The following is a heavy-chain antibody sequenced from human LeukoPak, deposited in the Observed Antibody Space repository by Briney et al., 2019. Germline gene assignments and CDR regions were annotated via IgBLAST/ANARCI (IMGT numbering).Heavy chain of an antibody. Sequence: ASVKVSCKASGSTFSSYAISWVRQAPGQGLEWMGRIIPILGIANYAQKFQGRVTITADKSTSTAYMELSSLRSEDTAVYYCARVRYCSSTSCYDYYYYGMDVWGQGTTVTVSS. V-gene: IGHV1-69*04. CDR2: IIPILGIA. J-gene: IGHJ6*02. D-gene: IGHD2-2*01. CDR1: GSTFSSYA. CDR3: ARVRYCSSTSCYDYYYYGMDV.